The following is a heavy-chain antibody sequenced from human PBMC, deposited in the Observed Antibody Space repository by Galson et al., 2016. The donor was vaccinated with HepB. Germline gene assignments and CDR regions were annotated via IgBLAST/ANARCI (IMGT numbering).Heavy chain of an antibody. CDR1: GFTFSSYT. J-gene: IGHJ6*04. D-gene: IGHD3-16*01. CDR3: LKGGTAPAV. Sequence: SLRLSCAASGFTFSSYTMNWVRQAPGKGLEWVSYISSSSSSIYYADSVKGRFTISRDNSKNTLALQMNSLSVDDTGVYYCLKGGTAPAVWGKGTTVTVSS. V-gene: IGHV3-48*01. CDR2: ISSSSSSI.